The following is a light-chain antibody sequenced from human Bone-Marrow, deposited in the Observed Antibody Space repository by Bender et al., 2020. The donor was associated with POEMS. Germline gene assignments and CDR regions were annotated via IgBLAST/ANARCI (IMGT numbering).Light chain of an antibody. CDR2: GDN. V-gene: IGLV1-40*01. CDR3: QSYDSSLRAWV. J-gene: IGLJ3*02. CDR1: SSNSGAGHD. Sequence: QSVLTQPPSVSGAPGQRVIISCTGTSSNSGAGHDVHWYQQFPGAAPKLLISGDNNRPSGVPDRFSVSKSGTSASLAITGLQAEDGGDYYCQSYDSSLRAWVFGGGTKLTVL.